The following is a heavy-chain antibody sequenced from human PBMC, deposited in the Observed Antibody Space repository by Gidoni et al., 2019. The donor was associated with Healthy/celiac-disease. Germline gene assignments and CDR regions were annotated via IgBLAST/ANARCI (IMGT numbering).Heavy chain of an antibody. CDR3: AKNLLITIFGVVKIGPSYGMDV. D-gene: IGHD3-3*01. V-gene: IGHV3-23*01. CDR2: ISGSGGST. Sequence: EVQLLESGGGLVQPGGSLRLSCAASGFTFSSYAMLLVRQAPGKGLEWVSAISGSGGSTYYADSVKGRFTISRDNSKNTLYLQMNSLRAEDTAVYYCAKNLLITIFGVVKIGPSYGMDVWGQGTTVTVSS. CDR1: GFTFSSYA. J-gene: IGHJ6*02.